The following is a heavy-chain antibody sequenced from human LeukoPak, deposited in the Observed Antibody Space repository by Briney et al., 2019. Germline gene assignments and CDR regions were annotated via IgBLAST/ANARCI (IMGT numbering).Heavy chain of an antibody. Sequence: SQTLSLTCAISGDSFSSNSAAWNWIRQSPSRGLEWLGRTYYRSKWYNDYAVSVKSRITINPDTSKNQFSLRLNSVTPEDTAVYYCASGGSYGDDAFDIWGQGTMVTVSS. CDR1: GDSFSSNSAA. CDR3: ASGGSYGDDAFDI. J-gene: IGHJ3*02. V-gene: IGHV6-1*01. D-gene: IGHD5-18*01. CDR2: TYYRSKWYN.